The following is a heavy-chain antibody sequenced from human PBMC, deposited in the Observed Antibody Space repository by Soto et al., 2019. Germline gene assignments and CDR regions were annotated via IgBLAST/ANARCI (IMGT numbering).Heavy chain of an antibody. Sequence: TSETLSLTCTVSGGSISSYYWSWIRQPPGKGLEWIGYIYYSGSTNYNPSLKSRVTISVDTSKNQFSLKLSSAAAADTAVYYCARRKYHATYYYYYMDVWGKGTTVTVSS. J-gene: IGHJ6*03. CDR3: ARRKYHATYYYYYMDV. CDR1: GGSISSYY. D-gene: IGHD2-15*01. CDR2: IYYSGST. V-gene: IGHV4-59*08.